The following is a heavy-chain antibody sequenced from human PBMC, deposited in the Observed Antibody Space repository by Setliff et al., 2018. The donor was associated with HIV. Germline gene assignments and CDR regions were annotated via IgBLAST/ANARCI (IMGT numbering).Heavy chain of an antibody. CDR1: GGTFNSFA. CDR2: IIPIFGTA. V-gene: IGHV1-69*13. J-gene: IGHJ4*02. D-gene: IGHD2-15*01. Sequence: SVKVSCKASGGTFNSFAISWVRQAPGQGLEWMGGIIPIFGTANYAQRFQGRVTITADESTRTAYMELSSLRSEDTAVYYCARTRDIVSRAFDYWGQGTLVTVSS. CDR3: ARTRDIVSRAFDY.